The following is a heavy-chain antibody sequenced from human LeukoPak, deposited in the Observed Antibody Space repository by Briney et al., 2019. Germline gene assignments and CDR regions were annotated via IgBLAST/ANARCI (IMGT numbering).Heavy chain of an antibody. CDR3: ARAEIDCSGGSCYSYYFDY. CDR2: IIGSSTYI. CDR1: GFTFSSYS. J-gene: IGHJ4*02. D-gene: IGHD2-15*01. V-gene: IGHV3-21*01. Sequence: PEGSLRLSCAASGFTFSSYSINWVRQAPGKGLEWVSSIIGSSTYIYYADSVKGRFTISRDNAKNSLYLQMNSLRAEDTAVYYCARAEIDCSGGSCYSYYFDYWGQGTLVTVSS.